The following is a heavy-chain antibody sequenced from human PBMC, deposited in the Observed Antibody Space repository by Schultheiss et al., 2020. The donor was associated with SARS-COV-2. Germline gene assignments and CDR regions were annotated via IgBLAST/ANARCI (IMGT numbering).Heavy chain of an antibody. V-gene: IGHV3-48*04. D-gene: IGHD3-10*01. CDR1: GFTFSSYS. J-gene: IGHJ6*02. Sequence: GGSLRLSCAASGFTFSSYSMNWVRQAPGKGLEWVSYISSSGGTIYYADSVKGRFTVSRDNAKNSLYLQMNSLRAEDTAVYYCARDSLSITMVRVYGMDVWGQGTTVTVSS. CDR3: ARDSLSITMVRVYGMDV. CDR2: ISSSGGTI.